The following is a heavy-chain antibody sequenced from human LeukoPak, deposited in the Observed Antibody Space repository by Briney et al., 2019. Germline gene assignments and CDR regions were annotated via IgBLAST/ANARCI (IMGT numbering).Heavy chain of an antibody. Sequence: GASVKVSCKASGYTFTGYYMHWVRQAPGQGLEWMGGIIPIFGTANYAQKFQGRVTITADESTSTAYMELSSLRSEDTAVYYCARGPIYSSGWYLPKYNWFDPWGQGTLVAVSS. V-gene: IGHV1-69*13. J-gene: IGHJ5*02. CDR1: GYTFTGYY. CDR2: IIPIFGTA. D-gene: IGHD6-19*01. CDR3: ARGPIYSSGWYLPKYNWFDP.